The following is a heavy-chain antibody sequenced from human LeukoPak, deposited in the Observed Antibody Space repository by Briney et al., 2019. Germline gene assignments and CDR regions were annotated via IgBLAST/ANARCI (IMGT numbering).Heavy chain of an antibody. Sequence: GGSLRPSCAASGFTVSTNYMSWVRQAPGRGLEWVSVIYAGGTTYYADSVRGRFTISRDNSKNTLYLQMNSLRDEDTAVYYCARDSSGWYDHWGQGTLVTVSS. CDR2: IYAGGTT. CDR1: GFTVSTNY. V-gene: IGHV3-53*01. CDR3: ARDSSGWYDH. D-gene: IGHD6-19*01. J-gene: IGHJ5*02.